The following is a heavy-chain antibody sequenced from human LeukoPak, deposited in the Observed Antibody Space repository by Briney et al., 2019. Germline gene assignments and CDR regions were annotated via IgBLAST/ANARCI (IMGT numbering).Heavy chain of an antibody. Sequence: GGPLRLSCAASGFTFSSYAMSWVRHAPGKALEWVSAIRGSGGSTYYADSVKGRFTISRDNSKNTLYLQMNSLRAQDTAVYYCAKLLNVYGDYTFQHWGQGTLVSVSS. CDR1: GFTFSSYA. V-gene: IGHV3-23*01. J-gene: IGHJ1*01. D-gene: IGHD4-17*01. CDR2: IRGSGGST. CDR3: AKLLNVYGDYTFQH.